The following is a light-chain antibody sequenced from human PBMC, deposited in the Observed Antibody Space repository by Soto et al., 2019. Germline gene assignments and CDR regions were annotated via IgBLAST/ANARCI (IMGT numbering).Light chain of an antibody. Sequence: QSVLTQTASVSGSPGQSITLSCTGTSSDIWTHNLVSWYQQHPGKAPKLMLYAGSERPSGVSDRFSGSTSGNTASLTISGLQAEDEADYYCCAYVGGSTLVFGGGTKLTAL. V-gene: IGLV2-23*01. CDR1: SSDIWTHNL. CDR2: AGS. CDR3: CAYVGGSTLV. J-gene: IGLJ3*02.